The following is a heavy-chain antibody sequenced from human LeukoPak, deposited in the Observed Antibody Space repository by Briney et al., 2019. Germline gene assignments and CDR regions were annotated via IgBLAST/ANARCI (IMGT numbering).Heavy chain of an antibody. V-gene: IGHV1-18*01. CDR3: ARDRREDY. CDR2: ISTYNGNT. J-gene: IGHJ4*02. CDR1: GYTFTSYG. Sequence: ASVTVSFKASGYTFTSYGITWVRQAPGQGLEWMGWISTYNGNTNYAQNLQGRVTITTDTSTSTAYMELRSLRSDDTAVYYCARDRREDYWGQGTLVTVSS.